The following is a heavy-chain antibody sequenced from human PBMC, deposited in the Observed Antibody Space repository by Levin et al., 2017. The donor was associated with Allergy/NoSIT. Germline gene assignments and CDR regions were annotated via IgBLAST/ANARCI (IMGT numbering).Heavy chain of an antibody. Sequence: PGGSLRLSCAASGFTFDDYAMHWVRQAPGKGLEWVSGISWNSATIGYADSVKGRFTISRDNAKNSLYLQMNSLRTEDTGLYYCAKDRGPGIGVAGEKWFDPWGQGTLVIVSS. D-gene: IGHD6-13*01. CDR3: AKDRGPGIGVAGEKWFDP. CDR2: ISWNSATI. V-gene: IGHV3-9*01. CDR1: GFTFDDYA. J-gene: IGHJ5*02.